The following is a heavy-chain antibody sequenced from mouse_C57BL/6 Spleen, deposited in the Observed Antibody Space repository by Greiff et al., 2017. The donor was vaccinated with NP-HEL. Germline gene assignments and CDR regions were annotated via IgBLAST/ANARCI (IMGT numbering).Heavy chain of an antibody. CDR2: ISYDGSN. CDR3: AREGGYFDY. V-gene: IGHV3-6*01. J-gene: IGHJ2*01. Sequence: DVQLQESGPGLVKPSQSLSLTCSVTGYSITSGYYWNWIRQFPGNKLEWMGYISYDGSNNYNPSLKNRISITRDTSKNQIFLKLNSVTTEDTATYYCAREGGYFDYWGQGTTLTVSS. CDR1: GYSITSGYY. D-gene: IGHD1-1*02.